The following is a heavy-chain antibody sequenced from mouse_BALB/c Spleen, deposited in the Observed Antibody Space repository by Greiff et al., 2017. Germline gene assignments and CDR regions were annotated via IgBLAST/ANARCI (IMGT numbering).Heavy chain of an antibody. J-gene: IGHJ1*01. V-gene: IGHV1-14*01. CDR2: INPYNDGT. Sequence: VQLKQSGPELVKPGASVKMSCKASGYTFTSYVMHWVKQKPGQGLEWIGYINPYNDGTKYNEKFKGKATLTSDKSSSTAYMELSSLTSEDSAVYYCARDYDISYWYFDVWGAGTTVTVSS. D-gene: IGHD2-4*01. CDR1: GYTFTSYV. CDR3: ARDYDISYWYFDV.